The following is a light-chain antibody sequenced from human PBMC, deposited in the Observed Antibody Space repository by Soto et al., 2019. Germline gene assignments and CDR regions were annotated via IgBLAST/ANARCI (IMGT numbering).Light chain of an antibody. J-gene: IGKJ5*01. CDR1: QSVRSN. V-gene: IGKV3-11*01. Sequence: EIVMTQSPATLSVSPVDRVALSCRASQSVRSNSAWYQQKPGQAPRLLIYGASTRATGIPARFSGSGYETDFTLTISSLEPEDFAVYYCQQRSNWPPTFGQGTRLEIK. CDR3: QQRSNWPPT. CDR2: GAS.